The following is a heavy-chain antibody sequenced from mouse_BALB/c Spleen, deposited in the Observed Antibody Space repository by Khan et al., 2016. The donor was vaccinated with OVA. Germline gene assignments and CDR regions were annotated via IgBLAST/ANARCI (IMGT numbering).Heavy chain of an antibody. J-gene: IGHJ3*01. CDR1: GLSSTSSG. D-gene: IGHD2-2*01. V-gene: IGHV2-3*01. CDR2: IWGDGNT. Sequence: QVQLKESGPGLVAPSQSLSITCTVSGLSSTSSGVSWARQTPGKGLEWLGVIWGDGNTNYHSALKSRLSISKDNSKSQILLKMNSLQSDDTATYXCAIIYYGHGWFSYWGQGTLVTVSA. CDR3: AIIYYGHGWFSY.